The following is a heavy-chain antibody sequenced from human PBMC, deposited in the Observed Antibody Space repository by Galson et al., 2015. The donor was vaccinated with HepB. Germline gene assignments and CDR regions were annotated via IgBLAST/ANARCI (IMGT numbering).Heavy chain of an antibody. V-gene: IGHV1-2*02. CDR2: INPNSGGT. D-gene: IGHD3-3*01. J-gene: IGHJ6*03. Sequence: QSGAEVKKPGASVKVSCKASGYTFTGYYMHWVRQAPGQGLEWMGWINPNSGGTNYAQKFQGRVTMTRDTSISTAYMELSRLRSDDTAVYYCARGGQYDFWSGPYYMDVWGKGTTVTVSS. CDR1: GYTFTGYY. CDR3: ARGGQYDFWSGPYYMDV.